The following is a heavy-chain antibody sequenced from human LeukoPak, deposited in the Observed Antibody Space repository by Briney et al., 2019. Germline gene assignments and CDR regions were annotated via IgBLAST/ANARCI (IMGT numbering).Heavy chain of an antibody. Sequence: PGGSLRLSCAASGFTFSSYAMSWVRQAPGKGLEWVSAISGSGGSTYYADSVKGRFTISRDNSKNTLYLQMDSLRAEDTAVYYWANLASCLLYDYFDHGGQETLVTVSS. J-gene: IGHJ4*02. V-gene: IGHV3-23*01. CDR2: ISGSGGST. CDR3: ANLASCLLYDYFDH. CDR1: GFTFSSYA. D-gene: IGHD3-3*01.